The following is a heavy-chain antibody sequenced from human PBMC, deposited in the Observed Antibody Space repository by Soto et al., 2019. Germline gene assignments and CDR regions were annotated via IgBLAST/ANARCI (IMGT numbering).Heavy chain of an antibody. CDR2: IYYSGST. Sequence: QVQLQESGPGLVKPSQTLSLTCTVSGGSISSGGYYWSWIRQHPGKGLEWIGFIYYSGSTYYNPSLKSRVTISVDTSKNQFSLKLSSVTAADTAVYYCARGGIAASAPPDYWGQGTLVTVSS. CDR3: ARGGIAASAPPDY. D-gene: IGHD6-13*01. V-gene: IGHV4-31*03. CDR1: GGSISSGGYY. J-gene: IGHJ4*02.